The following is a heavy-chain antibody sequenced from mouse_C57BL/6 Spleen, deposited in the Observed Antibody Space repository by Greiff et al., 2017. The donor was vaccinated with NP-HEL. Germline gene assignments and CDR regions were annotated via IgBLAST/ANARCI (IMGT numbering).Heavy chain of an antibody. Sequence: EVQLQQSGPELVKPGASVKISCKASGYTFTDYYMNWVKQSHGKSLEWIGDINPNNGGTSYNQKFKGKATLTVDKSSSTAYMELRSLTSEDSAVYYCRRSTMVTIAMDYWGQGTSVTVSS. CDR3: RRSTMVTIAMDY. V-gene: IGHV1-26*01. J-gene: IGHJ4*01. D-gene: IGHD2-2*01. CDR2: INPNNGGT. CDR1: GYTFTDYY.